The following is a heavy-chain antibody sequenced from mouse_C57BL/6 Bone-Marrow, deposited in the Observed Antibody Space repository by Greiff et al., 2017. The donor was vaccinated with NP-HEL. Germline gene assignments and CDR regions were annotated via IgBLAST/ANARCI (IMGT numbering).Heavy chain of an antibody. CDR1: GFNINDDY. J-gene: IGHJ1*03. D-gene: IGHD1-1*01. CDR3: TYGDWYFDV. CDR2: IDPENGDT. V-gene: IGHV14-4*01. Sequence: DVKLVESGAELVRPGASVKLSCTASGFNINDDYMHWVKQRPEQGLEWIGWIDPENGDTEYASKFQGKATITADTSSNTAYLQLSSLTSEDTAVYYCTYGDWYFDVCGTGTTVTVSS.